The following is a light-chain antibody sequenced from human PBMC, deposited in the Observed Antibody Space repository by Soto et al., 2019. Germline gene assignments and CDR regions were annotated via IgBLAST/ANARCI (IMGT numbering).Light chain of an antibody. CDR3: SSYTSSSTYV. Sequence: QSALTQPASVSGSPGQSITISCTGTSSDVGYYNYVSWYQQHPGKAPKLMIYDVRNRPSGVYNRFSGSKSGNTASLTISGLQAEDEADYYCSSYTSSSTYVFGTGTKLTVL. V-gene: IGLV2-14*03. CDR2: DVR. J-gene: IGLJ1*01. CDR1: SSDVGYYNY.